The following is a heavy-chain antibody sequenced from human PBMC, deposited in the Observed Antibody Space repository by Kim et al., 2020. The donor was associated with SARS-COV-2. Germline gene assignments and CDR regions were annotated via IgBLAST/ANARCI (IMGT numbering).Heavy chain of an antibody. D-gene: IGHD1-26*01. CDR3: ARVGVAYPFGRMGFDY. V-gene: IGHV3-48*03. CDR2: ISSSGSTI. CDR1: GFTFSSYE. J-gene: IGHJ4*02. Sequence: GGSLRLSCAASGFTFSSYEMNWVRQAPGKGLEWVSYISSSGSTIYYADSVKGRFTISRDNAKNSLYLQMNSLRAEDTAVYYCARVGVAYPFGRMGFDYWGQGTLVTVSS.